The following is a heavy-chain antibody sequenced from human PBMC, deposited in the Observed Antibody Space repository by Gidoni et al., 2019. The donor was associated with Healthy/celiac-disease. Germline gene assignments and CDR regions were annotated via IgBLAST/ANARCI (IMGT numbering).Heavy chain of an antibody. CDR1: GFTFSSYE. V-gene: IGHV3-48*03. CDR2: ISSSGSTI. J-gene: IGHJ6*02. CDR3: ARDGSGMVPYYYYGMDV. Sequence: EVQLVESGGGLVQPGGSLRLSCAASGFTFSSYEMNWVRQAPGKGLEWVSYISSSGSTIYYADSVKGRFTISRDNAKNSLYLQMNSLRAEDTAIYYCARDGSGMVPYYYYGMDVWGQGTTVTVSS. D-gene: IGHD2-8*01.